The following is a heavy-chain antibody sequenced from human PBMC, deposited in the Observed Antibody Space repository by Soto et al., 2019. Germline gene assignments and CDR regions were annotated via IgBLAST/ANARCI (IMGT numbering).Heavy chain of an antibody. D-gene: IGHD2-8*02. CDR3: ARIYCTSDTCDSWFDP. CDR1: GYRFSNYW. J-gene: IGHJ5*02. CDR2: IDPGDSYI. V-gene: IGHV5-10-1*01. Sequence: GESLKISCQVSGYRFSNYWIAWVRQVPGRGLEWMGRIDPGDSYINYGPSFQGHVIISADKSSGTAYLQWSSLKASDTAIYYCARIYCTSDTCDSWFDPWGQGTPVTVSS.